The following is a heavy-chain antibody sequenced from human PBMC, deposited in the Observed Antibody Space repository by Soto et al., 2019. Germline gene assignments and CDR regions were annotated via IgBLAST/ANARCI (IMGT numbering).Heavy chain of an antibody. J-gene: IGHJ4*02. CDR2: VSFDGNRQ. CDR3: SRRHREVPALIGYYFDY. CDR1: GFTFSSFA. Sequence: QVQLVESGGGVVQHGKSLTLSCAASGFTFSSFAMHWFRQPPGKGLEWVAVVSFDGNRQYFSDSVKGRFNISRDNSKNTVSLHRNSLRDDHSALYYCSRRHREVPALIGYYFDYWGQGTLVTVSS. D-gene: IGHD2-2*01. V-gene: IGHV3-30*04.